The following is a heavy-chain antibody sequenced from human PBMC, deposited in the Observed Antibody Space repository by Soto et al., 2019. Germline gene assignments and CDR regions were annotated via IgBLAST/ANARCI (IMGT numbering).Heavy chain of an antibody. CDR2: ISYDGSNK. J-gene: IGHJ4*02. V-gene: IGHV3-30*18. CDR3: ANISVSSGWTADY. CDR1: GFTFSSYG. Sequence: QVQLVESGGGVVQPGRSLRLSCAASGFTFSSYGMHWVRQAPGKGLEWVAVISYDGSNKYYADSVKGRFTISRDNSKNTLYLQMNSLRAEDTAVYYCANISVSSGWTADYWGQGTLVTVSS. D-gene: IGHD6-19*01.